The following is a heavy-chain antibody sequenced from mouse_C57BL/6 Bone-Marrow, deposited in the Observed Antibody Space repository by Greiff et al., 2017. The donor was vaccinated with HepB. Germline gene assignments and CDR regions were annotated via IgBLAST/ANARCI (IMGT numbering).Heavy chain of an antibody. J-gene: IGHJ3*01. CDR2: ISSGSSTI. CDR1: GFTFSDYG. Sequence: EVKLMESGGGLVKPGGSLKLSCAASGFTFSDYGMHWVRQAPEKGLEWVAYISSGSSTIYYADTVKGRFPISRDNAKNTLFLQMTSLRSEDTAMYYCARGYDYDNAYWGQGTLVTVSA. CDR3: ARGYDYDNAY. D-gene: IGHD2-4*01. V-gene: IGHV5-17*01.